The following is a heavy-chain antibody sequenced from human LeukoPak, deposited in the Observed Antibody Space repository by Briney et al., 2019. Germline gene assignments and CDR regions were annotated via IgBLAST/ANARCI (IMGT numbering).Heavy chain of an antibody. CDR2: IKQDGSEK. D-gene: IGHD7-27*01. Sequence: GGSLRLSCAASGFTFSSYWMSWVRQAPGKGLEWVANIKQDGSEKYYVDSVKGRFTISRDNAKNSLYLQMNSLRAEDTAVYYCASSFVDLTGYYYGMDVWGQGTTVTVSS. CDR1: GFTFSSYW. CDR3: ASSFVDLTGYYYGMDV. J-gene: IGHJ6*02. V-gene: IGHV3-7*01.